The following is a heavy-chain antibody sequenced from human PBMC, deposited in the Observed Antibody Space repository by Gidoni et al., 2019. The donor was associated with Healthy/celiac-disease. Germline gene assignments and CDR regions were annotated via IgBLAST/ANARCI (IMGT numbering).Heavy chain of an antibody. CDR1: GGSISSYY. J-gene: IGHJ5*02. CDR2: IYYSGST. V-gene: IGHV4-59*01. D-gene: IGHD5-18*01. CDR3: ARLDTTMVTYNWFDP. Sequence: QVQLQESGPGLGKPSETLSLTCTVSGGSISSYYWSWIRQPPGKGLEWIGYIYYSGSTNYNPSLKSRVTISVDTSKNPFSLKLSSVTAADTAVYYCARLDTTMVTYNWFDPWGQGTLVTVSS.